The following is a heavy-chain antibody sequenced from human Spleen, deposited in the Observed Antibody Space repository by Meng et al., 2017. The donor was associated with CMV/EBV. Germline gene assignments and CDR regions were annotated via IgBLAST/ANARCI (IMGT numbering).Heavy chain of an antibody. V-gene: IGHV4-61*01. J-gene: IGHJ4*02. D-gene: IGHD3-10*01. CDR1: GDSVSSSRYY. Sequence: VSGDSVSSSRYYWTWIRQPPGKGLEWIGYLFYGGTTHYNSSLEGRVTISVDTSRNQFSLKMNSVTAADTAVYYCAREVYKYGPSGSWGQGTLVTVSS. CDR2: LFYGGTT. CDR3: AREVYKYGPSGS.